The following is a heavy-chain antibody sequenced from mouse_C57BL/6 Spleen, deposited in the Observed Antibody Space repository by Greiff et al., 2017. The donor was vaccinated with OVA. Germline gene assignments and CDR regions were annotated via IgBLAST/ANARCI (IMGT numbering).Heavy chain of an antibody. D-gene: IGHD2-5*01. CDR3: ARDSNYVLDY. Sequence: EVQGVESGGGLVKPGGSLKLSCAASGFTFSDYGMHWVRQAPEKGLEWVAYISSGSSTIYYADTVKGRFTISRDNAKNTLFLQMTSLRSEDTAMYYCARDSNYVLDYWGQGTTLIVSS. CDR1: GFTFSDYG. CDR2: ISSGSSTI. V-gene: IGHV5-17*01. J-gene: IGHJ2*01.